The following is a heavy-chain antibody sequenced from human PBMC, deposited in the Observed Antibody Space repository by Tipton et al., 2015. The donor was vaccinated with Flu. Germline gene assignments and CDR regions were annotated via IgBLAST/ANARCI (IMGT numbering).Heavy chain of an antibody. V-gene: IGHV5-51*01. J-gene: IGHJ3*02. Sequence: QLVQSGAEVKKAGESLKISCQGSGYRFTSSWIAWVRQMPGKGLEWMGSIYPGDSDTRYSPPFQGQVTISADKSSSTAYVQWSSLKASDTAMYYCARGSIKGWVLGAFDTWGQGTMVTVSS. D-gene: IGHD5-24*01. CDR2: IYPGDSDT. CDR1: GYRFTSSW. CDR3: ARGSIKGWVLGAFDT.